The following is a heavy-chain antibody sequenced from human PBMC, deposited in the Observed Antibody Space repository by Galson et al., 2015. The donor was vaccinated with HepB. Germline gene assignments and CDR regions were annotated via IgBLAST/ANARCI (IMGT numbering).Heavy chain of an antibody. CDR1: GFTFSSYA. V-gene: IGHV3-23*01. J-gene: IGHJ6*03. CDR2: ISGSGGST. D-gene: IGHD3-3*01. Sequence: SLRLSCAASGFTFSSYAMSWVRQAPGKGLEWVSAISGSGGSTYYADSVKGRFTISRDNSKNTLYLQMNSLRAEDTAVYYCAKGCITIFGVVKDYMDVWGKGTTVTVSS. CDR3: AKGCITIFGVVKDYMDV.